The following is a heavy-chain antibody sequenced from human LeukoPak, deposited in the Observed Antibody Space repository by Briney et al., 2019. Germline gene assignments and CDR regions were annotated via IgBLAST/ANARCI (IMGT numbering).Heavy chain of an antibody. V-gene: IGHV1-18*01. CDR2: ISAYNGNT. CDR3: ARERREYSYGSFIGDY. J-gene: IGHJ4*02. D-gene: IGHD5-18*01. CDR1: GYTFTSYG. Sequence: ASVKVSCKASGYTFTSYGISWVRQAPGQGLEWMGWISAYNGNTNYAQKFHDRVTMTTDTSTSTAYMELRSLRSDDTALYYCARERREYSYGSFIGDYWGQGTLVTVSS.